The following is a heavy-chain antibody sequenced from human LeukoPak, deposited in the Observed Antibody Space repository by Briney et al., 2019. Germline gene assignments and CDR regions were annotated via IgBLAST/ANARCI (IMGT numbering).Heavy chain of an antibody. CDR2: INHSGST. CDR3: ARGDYGDLPFDY. Sequence: PSETLSLTCAVYGGSFSGYYWSWIRQPPGKGLEGIGEINHSGSTNYNPSLKSRVTISVDTSKNQFSLKLSSVTAADTAVYSCARGDYGDLPFDYWGQGTLVTVSS. V-gene: IGHV4-34*01. D-gene: IGHD4-17*01. CDR1: GGSFSGYY. J-gene: IGHJ4*02.